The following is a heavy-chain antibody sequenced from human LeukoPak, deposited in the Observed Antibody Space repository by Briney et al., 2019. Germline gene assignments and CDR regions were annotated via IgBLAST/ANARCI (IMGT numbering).Heavy chain of an antibody. J-gene: IGHJ1*01. CDR2: ISGSGGST. D-gene: IGHD3-22*01. CDR1: GFTFSSYA. V-gene: IGHV3-23*01. Sequence: GGSLRLSCAASGFTFSSYAMSWVRQAPGKGLEWVSAISGSGGSTYYADSVKGRFTFSRDNSKNTLYLQMISLRAEDTAVYYCAKEEGYYYDSGGYYVEYFQHWGQGTLVTVSS. CDR3: AKEEGYYYDSGGYYVEYFQH.